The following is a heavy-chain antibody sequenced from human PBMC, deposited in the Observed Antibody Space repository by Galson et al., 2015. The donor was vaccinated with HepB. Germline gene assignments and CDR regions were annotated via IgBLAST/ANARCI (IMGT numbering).Heavy chain of an antibody. V-gene: IGHV3-48*01. D-gene: IGHD1-26*01. J-gene: IGHJ4*02. CDR3: ARDQVWVGATYYFDY. CDR2: ISSSSSTI. Sequence: SLRLSCAASGFTFSSYSMNWVRQAPGKGLEWVSYISSSSSTIYYADSVKGRFTISRDNAKNSLYLQMNSLRAEDTAVYYCARDQVWVGATYYFDYWGQGTLVTVSS. CDR1: GFTFSSYS.